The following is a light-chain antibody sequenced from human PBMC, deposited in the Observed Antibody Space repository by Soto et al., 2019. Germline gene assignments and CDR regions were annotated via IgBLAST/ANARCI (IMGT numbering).Light chain of an antibody. CDR1: DSNFGAGYD. V-gene: IGLV1-40*01. Sequence: QSVLTQPPSVSGAPGQRVTISCTGSDSNFGAGYDVHWYQQLPGTAPKVLIYGNNNRPSGVPDRFSGSKSGTSASLAITGLQAEDEADYYCQSYDARLSAVVFGGGTKLTVL. J-gene: IGLJ2*01. CDR2: GNN. CDR3: QSYDARLSAVV.